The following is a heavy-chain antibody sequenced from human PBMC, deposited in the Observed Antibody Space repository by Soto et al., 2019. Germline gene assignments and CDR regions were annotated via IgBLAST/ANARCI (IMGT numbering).Heavy chain of an antibody. CDR1: GGSISSYY. J-gene: IGHJ4*02. V-gene: IGHV4-59*01. CDR3: ARDLYGPGSPPLGY. D-gene: IGHD3-10*01. CDR2: IYYSGSS. Sequence: SETLSLTCTVSGGSISSYYWSWIRQPPGKGLEWIGYIYYSGSSYYNPSLKSRVTISVDTSKNQFSLKLSSVTAADTAVYYCARDLYGPGSPPLGYWGQATLVTVSS.